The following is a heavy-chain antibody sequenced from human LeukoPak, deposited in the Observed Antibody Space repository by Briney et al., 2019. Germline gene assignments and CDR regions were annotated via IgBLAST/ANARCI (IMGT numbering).Heavy chain of an antibody. CDR2: ISFAGSNK. CDR3: VKVDYGSGIL. CDR1: GFTLTSYN. V-gene: IGHV3-30*02. Sequence: GGSLRLSCAASGFTLTSYNMHWVRQAPGQGLEWVAFISFAGSNKDYADSVKGRFTISRDSSKNTLYLQMNSLRAEDTAVYYCVKVDYGSGILWGKGTLVTVSS. J-gene: IGHJ4*02. D-gene: IGHD3-10*01.